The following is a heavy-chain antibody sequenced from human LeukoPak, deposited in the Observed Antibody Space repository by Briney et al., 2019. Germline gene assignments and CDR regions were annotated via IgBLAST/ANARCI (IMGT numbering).Heavy chain of an antibody. D-gene: IGHD6-19*01. CDR2: IYSGGST. CDR3: ARGRIAVAGPFDY. J-gene: IGHJ4*02. CDR1: GFTVSSNY. Sequence: GGSLRLSCAASGFTVSSNYMNWVRQAPGEGLEWVSVIYSGGSTYYADSVKGRFTISRDNSKNTLYLQMNSLRAEDTAVYYCARGRIAVAGPFDYWGQGTLVTASS. V-gene: IGHV3-53*01.